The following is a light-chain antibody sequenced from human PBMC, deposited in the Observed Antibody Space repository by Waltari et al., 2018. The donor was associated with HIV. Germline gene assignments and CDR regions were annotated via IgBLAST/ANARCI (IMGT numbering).Light chain of an antibody. CDR3: NSYTKNNTWV. CDR2: EVS. CDR1: SSDVGGYNY. J-gene: IGLJ3*02. Sequence: QSALTQPASVSGSPGQSITISCTGTSSDVGGYNYVSWYQHYPGKAPKLMIYEVSNRPSGVSNRFSGSKSVSTASLTISGLQAEDEADYYCNSYTKNNTWVFGGGTKLTVL. V-gene: IGLV2-14*01.